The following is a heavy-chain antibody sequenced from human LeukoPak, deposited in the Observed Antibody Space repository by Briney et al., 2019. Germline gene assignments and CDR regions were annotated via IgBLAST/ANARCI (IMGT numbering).Heavy chain of an antibody. Sequence: GGSLRLSCAASGFTFSSYAMSWVRQAPGKGLEWVSAISGSGGSTYYTDSVKGRFTISRDNSKNTLYLQMNSLRAEDTAVYYCAKAASHAILGIGEYWGQGTLVTVSS. CDR3: AKAASHAILGIGEY. D-gene: IGHD3-3*02. V-gene: IGHV3-23*01. CDR2: ISGSGGST. CDR1: GFTFSSYA. J-gene: IGHJ4*02.